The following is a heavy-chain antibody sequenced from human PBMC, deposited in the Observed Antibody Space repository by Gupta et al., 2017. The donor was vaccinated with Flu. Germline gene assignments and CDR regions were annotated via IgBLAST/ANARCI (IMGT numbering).Heavy chain of an antibody. Sequence: GYYWSWIRQHPGKGLEWIGYIYYSGSTYYNPSLKSRVTLSVDTSKNQFSLKLSSVTAADTAVYYCARVGYYDSSGYYVIDYWGQGTLVTVYS. D-gene: IGHD3-22*01. CDR1: GYY. CDR3: ARVGYYDSSGYYVIDY. CDR2: IYYSGST. V-gene: IGHV4-31*02. J-gene: IGHJ4*02.